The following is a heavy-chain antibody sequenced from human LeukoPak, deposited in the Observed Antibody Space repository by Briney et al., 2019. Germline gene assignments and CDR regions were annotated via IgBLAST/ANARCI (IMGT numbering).Heavy chain of an antibody. D-gene: IGHD6-19*01. CDR3: AILSIAVAAFDI. Sequence: SETLSLTCTVSGGSISSSSYYWGWIRQPPGKGLKWIGSIYYSGSTYYNPSLKSRVTISVDTSKNQFSLKLSSVTAADTAVYYCAILSIAVAAFDIWGQGTMVTVSS. CDR1: GGSISSSSYY. J-gene: IGHJ3*02. CDR2: IYYSGST. V-gene: IGHV4-39*01.